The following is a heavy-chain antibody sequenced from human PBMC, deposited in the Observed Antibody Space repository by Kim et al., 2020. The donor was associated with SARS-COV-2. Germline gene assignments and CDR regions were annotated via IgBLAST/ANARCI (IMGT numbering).Heavy chain of an antibody. J-gene: IGHJ3*02. D-gene: IGHD3-16*02. Sequence: GESLKISCKGSGYSFTSYWISWVRQMPGKGLEWMGRIDPTDSYTNYSPSFQGHVTISADKSISTAYLQWSSLKASDTAIYYCARRKIMITFGGVIVHDAFAIWGQGTMVTVSS. CDR1: GYSFTSYW. CDR3: ARRKIMITFGGVIVHDAFAI. V-gene: IGHV5-10-1*01. CDR2: IDPTDSYT.